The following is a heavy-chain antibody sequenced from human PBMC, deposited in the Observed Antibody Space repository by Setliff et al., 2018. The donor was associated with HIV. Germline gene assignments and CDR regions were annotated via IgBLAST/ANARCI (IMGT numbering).Heavy chain of an antibody. CDR2: LYYSGST. Sequence: SETLSLTCIVSGASIRSYYWAWIRQSPGRGLQYLGHLYYSGSTNYNPSLKSRITMSMDTSKNQLSLKLSSVTAADTAVYYCARVQMAYAAFDVWGQGTMVTVSS. V-gene: IGHV4-59*01. J-gene: IGHJ3*01. CDR3: ARVQMAYAAFDV. D-gene: IGHD4-17*01. CDR1: GASIRSYY.